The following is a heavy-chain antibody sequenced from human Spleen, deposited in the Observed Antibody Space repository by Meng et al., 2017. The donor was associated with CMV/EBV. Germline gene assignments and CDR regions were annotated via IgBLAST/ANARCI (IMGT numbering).Heavy chain of an antibody. Sequence: GESLKIACAVSGFTFSSTMMSWVRQAPGKGLGWVANIKQDGSEKYYVDSVKGRFTISRDNAKNSLYLQMNSLRAEDTAVYYCARDEQYDFWSGYPSCDYWGQGTRVTVSS. D-gene: IGHD3-3*01. J-gene: IGHJ4*02. CDR1: GFTFSSTM. CDR3: ARDEQYDFWSGYPSCDY. CDR2: IKQDGSEK. V-gene: IGHV3-7*01.